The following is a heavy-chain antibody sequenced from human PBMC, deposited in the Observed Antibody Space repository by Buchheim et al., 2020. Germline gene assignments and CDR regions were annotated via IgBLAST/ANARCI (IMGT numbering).Heavy chain of an antibody. CDR1: GFTFSSYG. CDR2: ISYDGSNK. D-gene: IGHD3-10*01. Sequence: QVQLVESGGGVVQPGRSLRLSCAASGFTFSSYGMHWVRQAPGKGLEWVAVISYDGSNKYYADSVKGRFTISRDNSKTTLYLQMNSLRAEDTAVYYCAKDRRYYGSGSYYPLGLWGQGTL. V-gene: IGHV3-30*18. J-gene: IGHJ4*02. CDR3: AKDRRYYGSGSYYPLGL.